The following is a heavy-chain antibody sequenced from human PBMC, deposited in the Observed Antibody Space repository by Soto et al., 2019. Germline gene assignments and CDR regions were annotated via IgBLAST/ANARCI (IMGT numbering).Heavy chain of an antibody. Sequence: PSETLSLTCTVSGGSISSYYWSWIRQPPGKGLEWIGYIYYSGSTNYNPSLKSRVTISVDTSKNQFSLKLSSVTAADTAVYYCARGARIPMVRGANYGMDVWGQGTTVTVSS. CDR3: ARGARIPMVRGANYGMDV. CDR1: GGSISSYY. CDR2: IYYSGST. J-gene: IGHJ6*02. V-gene: IGHV4-59*01. D-gene: IGHD3-10*01.